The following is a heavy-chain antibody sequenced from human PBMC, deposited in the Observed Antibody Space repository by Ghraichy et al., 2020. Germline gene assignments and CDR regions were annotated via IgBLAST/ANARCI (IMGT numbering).Heavy chain of an antibody. J-gene: IGHJ5*02. CDR2: IHTSGST. CDR1: GGSLSSYY. V-gene: IGHV4-4*07. Sequence: SETLSLTCTVSGGSLSSYYWSWIRLPAGKGLEWIGHIHTSGSTNYNPSLTSRVTMSLDTSKNQFSLKLTSVTAADTAVYYCARIVVTGISPIWFDPWGQGTLVTVSS. D-gene: IGHD2-15*01. CDR3: ARIVVTGISPIWFDP.